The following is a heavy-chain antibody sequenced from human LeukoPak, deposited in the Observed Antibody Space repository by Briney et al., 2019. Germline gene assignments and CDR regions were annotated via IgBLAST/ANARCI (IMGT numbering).Heavy chain of an antibody. J-gene: IGHJ4*02. Sequence: TGGSLRLSCAASGFTFSSYAMSWVRQAPGKGLEWVSAISGSGGSTYYADSVKGRFTISRDNSKNILYLQMNSLRAEDTALYYCAKSYSGSYDNYFDYWGQGTLVIVSS. D-gene: IGHD1-26*01. CDR3: AKSYSGSYDNYFDY. CDR1: GFTFSSYA. CDR2: ISGSGGST. V-gene: IGHV3-23*01.